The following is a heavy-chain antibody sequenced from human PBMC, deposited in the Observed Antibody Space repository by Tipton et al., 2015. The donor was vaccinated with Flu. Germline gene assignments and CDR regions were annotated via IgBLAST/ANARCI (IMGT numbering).Heavy chain of an antibody. D-gene: IGHD3-10*01. V-gene: IGHV4-4*07. CDR1: GGSMSSYY. CDR2: IYTSGSA. Sequence: TLSLTCTVSGGSMSSYYWSWIRQPAGKGLEWIGRIYTSGSAIHNPSLKSRVTMSVDTSKNQFSLKLSSVTAADTAVYYCARASGSGTYVIFDYWGQVTLVTVSS. CDR3: ARASGSGTYVIFDY. J-gene: IGHJ4*02.